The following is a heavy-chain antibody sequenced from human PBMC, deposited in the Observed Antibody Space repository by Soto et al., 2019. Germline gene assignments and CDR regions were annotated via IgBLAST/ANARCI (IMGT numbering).Heavy chain of an antibody. CDR2: ISYDGSNK. Sequence: SFGGRRVSQTPGKGLEWVAVISYDGSNKYYADSVKGRFTISRDNSKNTLYLQMNSLRAEDTAVYYCARGGDTTGTSKRRYYYYYGMDVWGQGTTVTVSS. D-gene: IGHD1-1*01. J-gene: IGHJ6*02. V-gene: IGHV3-30-3*01. CDR3: ARGGDTTGTSKRRYYYYYGMDV. CDR1: SFG.